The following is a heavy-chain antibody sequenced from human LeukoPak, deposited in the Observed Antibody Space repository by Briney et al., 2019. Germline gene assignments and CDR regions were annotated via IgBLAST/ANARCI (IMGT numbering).Heavy chain of an antibody. CDR1: GFTFSSYG. Sequence: GGSLRLSCAASGFTFSSYGMHWVRQAPGKELEWVAVISYDGSNKYYADSVKGRFTISRDNSKNTLYLQMNSLRAEDTAVYYCAKEGSSGLDYWGQGTLVTVSS. CDR2: ISYDGSNK. V-gene: IGHV3-30*18. J-gene: IGHJ4*02. D-gene: IGHD6-19*01. CDR3: AKEGSSGLDY.